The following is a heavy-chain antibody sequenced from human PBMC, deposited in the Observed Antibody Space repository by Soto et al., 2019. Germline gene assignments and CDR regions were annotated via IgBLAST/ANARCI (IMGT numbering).Heavy chain of an antibody. CDR1: GASTVSHYH. CDR2: IFNSGTA. V-gene: IGHV4-31*02. J-gene: IGHJ4*02. Sequence: SETLSLTCSVSGASTVSHYHWTWIRQPPGKGLEWMGYIFNSGTAFYNPSLTSRLSISMDTSGNHFSLELRSVTAADTAVYYCALALGPTTGLDYWGQGTLVTVSS. D-gene: IGHD1-26*01. CDR3: ALALGPTTGLDY.